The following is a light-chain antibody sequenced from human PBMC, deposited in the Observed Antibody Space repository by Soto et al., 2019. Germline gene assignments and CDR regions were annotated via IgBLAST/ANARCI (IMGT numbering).Light chain of an antibody. CDR2: AAS. V-gene: IGKV1-39*01. CDR3: QRSYSTPHT. Sequence: DIQMTQSPSSLSASVGDRVTITCRASQSISSYLNWYQQKPGKAPKLLIYAASSLQSGVPSRFSGSGSGTHFTLTISSLQPEDFATYYCQRSYSTPHTFGQGTKREIK. CDR1: QSISSY. J-gene: IGKJ2*01.